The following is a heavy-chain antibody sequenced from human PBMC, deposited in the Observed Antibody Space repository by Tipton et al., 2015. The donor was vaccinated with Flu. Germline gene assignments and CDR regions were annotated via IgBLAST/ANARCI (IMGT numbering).Heavy chain of an antibody. CDR3: AKNHYYDSSGQAF. CDR1: GFIFNNYG. J-gene: IGHJ4*02. CDR2: ISYDGSKK. D-gene: IGHD3-22*01. Sequence: SLRLSCAASGFIFNNYGMHWVRQAPGKGLEWVAVISYDGSKKFYGDSVKGRFTISRDNSTNTVYLQMNSLRVEDTAVYYCAKNHYYDSSGQAFWGQGTLLVVSS. V-gene: IGHV3-30*18.